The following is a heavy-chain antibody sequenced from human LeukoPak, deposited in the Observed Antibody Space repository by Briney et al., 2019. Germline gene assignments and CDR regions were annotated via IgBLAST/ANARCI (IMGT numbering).Heavy chain of an antibody. CDR3: AKDRWFGEPLLDC. J-gene: IGHJ4*02. CDR2: ISSSSSYI. D-gene: IGHD3-10*01. V-gene: IGHV3-21*04. CDR1: GFTFSSYS. Sequence: TGGSLRLSCAASGFTFSSYSMNWVRQAPGKGLEWVSSISSSSSYIYYADSVKGRFTISRDNSKNTLYLQMNSLRAEDTAVYYCAKDRWFGEPLLDCWGQGTLVTVSS.